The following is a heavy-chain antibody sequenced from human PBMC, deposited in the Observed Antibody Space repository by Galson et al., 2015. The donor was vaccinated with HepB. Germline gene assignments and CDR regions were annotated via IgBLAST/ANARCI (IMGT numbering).Heavy chain of an antibody. CDR3: ARDTSTWTVYYFDS. CDR2: TYQRSKWYN. Sequence: CAISGDSVSSKSAGWNWIRQSPSRGLEWLGRTYQRSKWYNDYAVSVKGRITINPDTSKNQFSLQLNSVTPEDTATYYCARDTSTWTVYYFDSWGQGTMVTVAA. CDR1: GDSVSSKSAG. J-gene: IGHJ4*02. D-gene: IGHD6-13*01. V-gene: IGHV6-1*01.